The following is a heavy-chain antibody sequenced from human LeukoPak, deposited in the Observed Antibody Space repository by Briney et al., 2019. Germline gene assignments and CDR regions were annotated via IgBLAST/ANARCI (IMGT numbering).Heavy chain of an antibody. D-gene: IGHD6-19*01. J-gene: IGHJ4*02. CDR1: GGTFSSYA. Sequence: ASVKVSCKASGGTFSSYAISWVRQAPGQGLEWMGWISAYNGNTNYAQKLQGRVTMTTDTSTSTAYMELRSLRSDDTAVYYCARGLAVAQFFDYWGQGTLVTVSS. CDR3: ARGLAVAQFFDY. CDR2: ISAYNGNT. V-gene: IGHV1-18*01.